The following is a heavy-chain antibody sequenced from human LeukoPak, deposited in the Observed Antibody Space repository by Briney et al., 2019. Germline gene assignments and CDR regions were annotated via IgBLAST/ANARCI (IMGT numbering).Heavy chain of an antibody. V-gene: IGHV1-24*01. CDR3: ASLYSSSWYGDRDRHYFDY. Sequence: ASVKVSCKVSGYTLTELSMHWVRQAPGKGLEWMGGFDPEDGETIYAQKFQGRVTMTEDTSTDTAYMELSSLRSEDTAVYYCASLYSSSWYGDRDRHYFDYWGQGTLVTVSS. J-gene: IGHJ4*02. CDR2: FDPEDGET. D-gene: IGHD6-13*01. CDR1: GYTLTELS.